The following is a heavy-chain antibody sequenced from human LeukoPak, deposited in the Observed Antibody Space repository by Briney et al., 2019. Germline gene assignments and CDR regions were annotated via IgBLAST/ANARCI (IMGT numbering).Heavy chain of an antibody. CDR2: INADGDTT. Sequence: GGSLRLSCVASGFTFSSHWMHWVRQAPGKGLVWVSRINADGDTTRYPDSVKGRFTISRDNAKNTLYLQTNSLRAEDTAVYYCATHSAGLGIDYWGQGTLVTVST. CDR3: ATHSAGLGIDY. V-gene: IGHV3-74*01. CDR1: GFTFSSHW. J-gene: IGHJ4*02. D-gene: IGHD7-27*01.